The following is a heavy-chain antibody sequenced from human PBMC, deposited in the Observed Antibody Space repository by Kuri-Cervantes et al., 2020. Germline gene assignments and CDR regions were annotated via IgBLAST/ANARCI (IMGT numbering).Heavy chain of an antibody. CDR3: ARGVWIQLWTQHHPIQNWFDP. CDR2: INPNSGGT. D-gene: IGHD5-18*01. CDR1: GYTFTSYA. Sequence: ASVKVSCKASGYTFTSYAMNWVRQAPGQGLEWMGWINPNSGGTNYAQKFQGRVTMTRDTSISTAYMELSRLRSGDTAVYYCARGVWIQLWTQHHPIQNWFDPWGQGTLVTVSS. J-gene: IGHJ5*02. V-gene: IGHV1-2*02.